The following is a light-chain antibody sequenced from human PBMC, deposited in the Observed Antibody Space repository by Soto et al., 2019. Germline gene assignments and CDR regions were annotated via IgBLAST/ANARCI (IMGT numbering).Light chain of an antibody. V-gene: IGKV3-20*01. CDR3: QQYGSSPRT. Sequence: EFVLTPSPGTLSLSPGERATLSCRASQSVSSSYLAWYQQKPGQAPRLLIYGASSRATGIPDRFSGSGSGTDFTLTISRLEPEDFAMYYCQQYGSSPRTFGQGTKVDI. CDR2: GAS. J-gene: IGKJ1*01. CDR1: QSVSSSY.